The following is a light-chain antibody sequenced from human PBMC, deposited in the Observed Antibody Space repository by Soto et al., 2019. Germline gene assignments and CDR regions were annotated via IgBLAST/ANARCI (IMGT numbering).Light chain of an antibody. V-gene: IGKV3-20*01. CDR1: QSVDITN. Sequence: EIVLTQSPGTLSLSPGERATLSCRTSQSVDITNLAWYQQEPGQAPRVIIFGVSTRANGVPDRFSGSGSGTDFTLTINRLEPDDFELYYCQQYGNSPLTFSRGTKVDIK. CDR3: QQYGNSPLT. J-gene: IGKJ4*01. CDR2: GVS.